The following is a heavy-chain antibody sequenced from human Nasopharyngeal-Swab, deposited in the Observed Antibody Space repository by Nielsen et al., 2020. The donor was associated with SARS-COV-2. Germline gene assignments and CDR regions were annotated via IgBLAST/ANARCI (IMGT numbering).Heavy chain of an antibody. D-gene: IGHD3-22*01. CDR3: AREYYDSRPPSVYYYGMDV. J-gene: IGHJ6*02. CDR2: IIPIFGTA. V-gene: IGHV1-69*13. CDR1: GGTFSSYA. Sequence: SVQVSCKASGGTFSSYAISWVRQAPRQGLEWMGGIIPIFGTANYAQKFQGRVTITADESTSTAYMELSSLRSEDTAVYYCAREYYDSRPPSVYYYGMDVWGQGTTVTVSS.